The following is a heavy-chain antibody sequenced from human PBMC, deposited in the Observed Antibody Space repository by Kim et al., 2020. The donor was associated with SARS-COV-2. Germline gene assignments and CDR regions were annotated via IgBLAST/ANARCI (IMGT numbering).Heavy chain of an antibody. CDR3: ARRAGFSGSGNYYALASPSYVDY. CDR2: ITGSGRST. Sequence: GGSLRLSCEASGFTFSSYAMSWVRQAPGKGLMWVSDITGSGRSTYYADSVKGRFTISRDDSKNTLYLQMNSLRADDTSVYYCARRAGFSGSGNYYALASPSYVDYWGQGTLVTVSS. CDR1: GFTFSSYA. D-gene: IGHD3-10*01. V-gene: IGHV3-23*01. J-gene: IGHJ4*02.